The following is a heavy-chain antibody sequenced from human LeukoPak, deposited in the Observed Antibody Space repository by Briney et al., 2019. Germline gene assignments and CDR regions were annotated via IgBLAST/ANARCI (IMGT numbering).Heavy chain of an antibody. CDR1: GGTFSSYS. CDR3: ATDYDFLTGYFVQ. V-gene: IGHV1-69*04. CDR2: IIPILAIP. D-gene: IGHD3-9*01. J-gene: IGHJ4*02. Sequence: GASVTVSCKASGGTFSSYSIAWVRQAPGQGLEWLGRIIPILAIPNYAKTFQGRITTTADKSTSTAYMELNSLRSEDTAVYYCATDYDFLTGYFVQWGQGTLVTVSS.